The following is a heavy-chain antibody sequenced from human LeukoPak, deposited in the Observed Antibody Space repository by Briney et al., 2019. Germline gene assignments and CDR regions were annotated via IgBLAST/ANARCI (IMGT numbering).Heavy chain of an antibody. CDR3: ARQWCGADCYFKSWFDP. J-gene: IGHJ5*02. D-gene: IGHD2-21*02. V-gene: IGHV4-39*01. Sequence: PSETLSLTCTVSGGSISSSSYYWGWIRQPPGKGLEWIGSIYYSGITYYNPSLKSRVTITVDTSKNQFSLRLSSVTAADTAVYYCARQWCGADCYFKSWFDPWGQGTLVTVSS. CDR1: GGSISSSSYY. CDR2: IYYSGIT.